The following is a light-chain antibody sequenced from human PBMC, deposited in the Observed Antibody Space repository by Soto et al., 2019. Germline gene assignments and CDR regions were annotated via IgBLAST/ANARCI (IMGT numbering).Light chain of an antibody. CDR1: QTISGTS. CDR2: GAS. J-gene: IGKJ4*01. V-gene: IGKV3-20*01. CDR3: HQYGTSPLT. Sequence: EIVLAQSPGIVSLSPGERATLSCRASQTISGTSLAWYQQKPGQAPRLLIYGASSRATGIPDRFTGSGSATDFTLTISRLEPEDCGIYYCHQYGTSPLTFGGGTKVEIK.